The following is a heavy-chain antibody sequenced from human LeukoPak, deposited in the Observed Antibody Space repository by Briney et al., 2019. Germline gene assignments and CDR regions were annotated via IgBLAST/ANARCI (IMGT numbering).Heavy chain of an antibody. Sequence: ASVKVYCKASGYTFTGYFVHWVRQTPGQGLEWMGWINPNGGGTNFAQKFQGRVTMTRDTSITTAYMELSGLTSDDTAIYYCARRSSGFFHSFDFWGQGTLVTVSS. D-gene: IGHD6-19*01. CDR2: INPNGGGT. V-gene: IGHV1-2*02. CDR1: GYTFTGYF. CDR3: ARRSSGFFHSFDF. J-gene: IGHJ4*02.